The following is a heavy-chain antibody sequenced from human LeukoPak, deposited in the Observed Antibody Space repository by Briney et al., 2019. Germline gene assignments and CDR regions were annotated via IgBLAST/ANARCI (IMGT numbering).Heavy chain of an antibody. V-gene: IGHV1-2*02. D-gene: IGHD3-22*01. CDR2: INPNSGGT. CDR3: ASTSPHDSSRKHY. CDR1: GYTFTGYY. J-gene: IGHJ4*02. Sequence: GASVKVSCKVSGYTFTGYYMHWVRQAPGQGLEWMGWINPNSGGTNYAQKFQGRVTMTRDTSISTAYMELSRLRSDDTAVYYCASTSPHDSSRKHYWGQGTLVTVSS.